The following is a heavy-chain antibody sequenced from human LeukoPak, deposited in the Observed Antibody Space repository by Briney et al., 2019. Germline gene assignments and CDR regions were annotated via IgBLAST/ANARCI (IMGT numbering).Heavy chain of an antibody. J-gene: IGHJ4*02. CDR1: GDSISSSSFY. D-gene: IGHD2-2*01. CDR2: IYYSGST. V-gene: IGHV4-39*01. Sequence: PSETLSLTCTVSGDSISSSSFYWRWIRQPPGKGLEWIGSIYYSGSTYHNTSPKSRVTISVDTSKNDFSLKLSSVTAADTAVYYCARHRGYCSSTSCYHFDYWGQGTLVTVSS. CDR3: ARHRGYCSSTSCYHFDY.